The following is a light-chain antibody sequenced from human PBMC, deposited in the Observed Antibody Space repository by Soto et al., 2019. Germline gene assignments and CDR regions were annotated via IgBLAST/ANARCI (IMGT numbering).Light chain of an antibody. CDR3: QQYGTSPVT. J-gene: IGKJ1*01. Sequence: EIVLTQSPGTLSLSPGERATVSCRASESVRSSYLAWYQQKPGQAPWLLIYGASSRATGIPDRFSGSGSGTDFTLTISRLEPEDFAVYYCQQYGTSPVTFGQGTKVEIK. V-gene: IGKV3-20*01. CDR1: ESVRSSY. CDR2: GAS.